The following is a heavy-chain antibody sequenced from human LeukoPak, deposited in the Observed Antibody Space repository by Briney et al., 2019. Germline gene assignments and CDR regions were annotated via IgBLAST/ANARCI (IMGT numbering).Heavy chain of an antibody. CDR1: GFTSSSYA. Sequence: PGGSLRLSCAASGFTSSSYAMSWVRQAPGKGLEWVSAISGSGGSTYYADSVKGRFTISRDNSKNTLYLQMNSLRAEDTAVYYCASATRDIVVVVAALRGAFDIWGQGTMVTVSS. CDR3: ASATRDIVVVVAALRGAFDI. J-gene: IGHJ3*02. CDR2: ISGSGGST. D-gene: IGHD2-15*01. V-gene: IGHV3-23*01.